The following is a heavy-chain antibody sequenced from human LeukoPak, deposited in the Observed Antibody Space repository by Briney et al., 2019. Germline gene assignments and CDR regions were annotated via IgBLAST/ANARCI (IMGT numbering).Heavy chain of an antibody. V-gene: IGHV3-23*01. CDR1: GFTFTSYW. CDR3: AKGRGYSGYDVDY. D-gene: IGHD5-12*01. CDR2: ISGSGGSA. Sequence: GGSLRLSCAASGFTFTSYWMHWVRQAPGKGPEWVSIISGSGGSADYADSVRGRFTISRDNSKNTLYLQMHSLRAEDTAVYYCAKGRGYSGYDVDYWGQGTLVTVSS. J-gene: IGHJ4*02.